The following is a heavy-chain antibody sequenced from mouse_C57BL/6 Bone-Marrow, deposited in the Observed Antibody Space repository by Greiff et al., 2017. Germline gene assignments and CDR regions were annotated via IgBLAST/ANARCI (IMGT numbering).Heavy chain of an antibody. CDR2: IDPSGSSA. D-gene: IGHD2-14*01. CDR1: GYTFTSYW. J-gene: IGHJ2*01. CDR3: ARNHEYDVFDY. V-gene: IGHV1-50*01. Sequence: QVQLQQPGAELVQPGASVTLSCKASGYTFTSYWMQWVKQRPGQGLEWIGEIDPSGSSANYNQKFKGKAKLTVDTSSSAAYMKLSSLTAENSAVYYCARNHEYDVFDYWGQGTTLTVSS.